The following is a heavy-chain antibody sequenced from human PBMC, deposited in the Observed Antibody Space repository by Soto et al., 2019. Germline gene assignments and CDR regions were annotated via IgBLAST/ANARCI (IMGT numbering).Heavy chain of an antibody. Sequence: LSLTSAVHGGSFSGYYWSWIRQPPGKGLEWIGEINHSGSTNYNPSLKSRVAISVDTSKNQFSLKLSSVTAADTAVYYCAREGVLRYFDWLPKYYFDYWGQGTLVTVSS. J-gene: IGHJ4*02. CDR1: GGSFSGYY. V-gene: IGHV4-34*01. CDR2: INHSGST. D-gene: IGHD3-9*01. CDR3: AREGVLRYFDWLPKYYFDY.